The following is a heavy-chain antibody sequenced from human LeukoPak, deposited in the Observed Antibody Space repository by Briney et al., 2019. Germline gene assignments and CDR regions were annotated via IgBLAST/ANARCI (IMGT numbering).Heavy chain of an antibody. CDR3: ARGRYSRSSGY. J-gene: IGHJ4*02. CDR1: GYTFTGYY. V-gene: IGHV1-2*02. D-gene: IGHD6-6*01. CDR2: ITPNSGGT. Sequence: ASVKVSCKASGYTFTGYYIHWVRQPPGQGLEWMGWITPNSGGTNYAQKFQGRVTMTRDTSISTAYMGLSRLRSDDTAVYYCARGRYSRSSGYWGQGNLVTVSA.